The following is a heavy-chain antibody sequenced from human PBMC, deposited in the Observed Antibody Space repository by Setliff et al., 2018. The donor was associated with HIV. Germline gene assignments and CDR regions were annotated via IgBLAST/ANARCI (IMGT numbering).Heavy chain of an antibody. J-gene: IGHJ4*02. CDR3: AKDDPLFDY. Sequence: TGGSLRLSCAASGFSFSRCGMHWVRQAPGKGLEWVTFIRYDGSDKYYADSVKGRFTISRDNSKNTLYLQMNNLRAEDAAVYYCAKDDPLFDYWGQGALVTVS. CDR2: IRYDGSDK. CDR1: GFSFSRCG. V-gene: IGHV3-30*02.